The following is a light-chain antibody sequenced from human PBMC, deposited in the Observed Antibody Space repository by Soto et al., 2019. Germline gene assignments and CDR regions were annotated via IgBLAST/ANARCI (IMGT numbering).Light chain of an antibody. J-gene: IGLJ1*01. CDR2: EVT. CDR3: SSHTSSRTYV. Sequence: QSALTQPASVSGSPGQSITISCTGISSDIGGYNSVSWYKQHPGKAPKLMIYEVTNRPSGVSNRFSGSESGNTASLTISGLQAEDEADYYCSSHTSSRTYVFGTGTKLTVL. V-gene: IGLV2-14*01. CDR1: SSDIGGYNS.